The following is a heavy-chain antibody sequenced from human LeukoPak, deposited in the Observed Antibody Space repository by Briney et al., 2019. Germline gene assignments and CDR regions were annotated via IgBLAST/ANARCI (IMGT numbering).Heavy chain of an antibody. Sequence: SETLSLTCTVSGGSISSSSYYWGWIRQPPGKGLEWIGSTYYSGSTYYNPSLKSRVTISVDTSKNQFSLKLSSVTAADTAVYYCARESPRVTMIVVTTYYGMDVWGQGTTVTVSS. V-gene: IGHV4-39*07. CDR3: ARESPRVTMIVVTTYYGMDV. J-gene: IGHJ6*02. CDR1: GGSISSSSYY. D-gene: IGHD3-22*01. CDR2: TYYSGST.